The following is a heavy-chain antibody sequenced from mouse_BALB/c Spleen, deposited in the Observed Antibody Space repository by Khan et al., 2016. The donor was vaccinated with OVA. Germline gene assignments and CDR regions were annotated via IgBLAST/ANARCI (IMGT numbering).Heavy chain of an antibody. Sequence: QVQLQQSGAELAKPGASVKMSCTASGYTFTSYWMHWIKQRPGQGLEWIGYINPTSGYTDYNQKFKDKAKLTADKSSSTADMQLSSLTSDDSAVYYCARDRIDYWGQGTALTVSS. CDR3: ARDRIDY. CDR2: INPTSGYT. CDR1: GYTFTSYW. V-gene: IGHV1-7*01. J-gene: IGHJ2*01.